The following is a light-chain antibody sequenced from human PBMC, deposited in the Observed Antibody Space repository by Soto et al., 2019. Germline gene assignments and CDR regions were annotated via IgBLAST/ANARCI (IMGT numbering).Light chain of an antibody. V-gene: IGLV2-14*03. CDR3: TSWTSTSTYV. CDR2: DVF. Sequence: QSVLTQDASVSGSPGQSITISCTGTSSDVGGFNYVSWYQQHPGKAPKLMIYDVFTRPSGVSNRFSGSKSGNTASLTISALQAEDEAVYYCTSWTSTSTYVFGSGTKVTVL. CDR1: SSDVGGFNY. J-gene: IGLJ1*01.